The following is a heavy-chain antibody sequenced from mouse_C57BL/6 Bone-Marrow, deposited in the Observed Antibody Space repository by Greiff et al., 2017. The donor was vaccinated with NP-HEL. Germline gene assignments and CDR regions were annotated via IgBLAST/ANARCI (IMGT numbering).Heavy chain of an antibody. CDR1: GYAFSSSW. CDR3: ARRTVVATGFDY. D-gene: IGHD1-1*01. Sequence: QVQLQQSGPELVKPGASVKISCKASGYAFSSSWMNWVKQRPGKGLEWIGRIYPGDGDTNYNGKFKGKATLTADKSSSTAYMQLSSLTSEDSAVYFCARRTVVATGFDYWGQGTTLTVSS. CDR2: IYPGDGDT. V-gene: IGHV1-82*01. J-gene: IGHJ2*01.